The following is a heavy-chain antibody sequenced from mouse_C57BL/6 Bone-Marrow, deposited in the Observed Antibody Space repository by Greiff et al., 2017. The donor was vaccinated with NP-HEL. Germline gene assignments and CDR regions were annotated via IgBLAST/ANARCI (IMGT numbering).Heavy chain of an antibody. V-gene: IGHV1-26*01. CDR2: INPNNGGT. Sequence: EVQLQQSGPELVKPGASVKISCKASGYTFNDYYMNWVKQSHGKSLEWIGDINPNNGGTSYNQKFKGKATLTVDKSSSTAYMELRSLTSEDSAVYYCATAQATFDYWGQGTTLTVSS. CDR1: GYTFNDYY. J-gene: IGHJ2*01. CDR3: ATAQATFDY. D-gene: IGHD3-2*02.